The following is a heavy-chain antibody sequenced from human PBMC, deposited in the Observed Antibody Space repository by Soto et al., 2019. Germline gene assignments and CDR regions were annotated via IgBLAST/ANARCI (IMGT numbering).Heavy chain of an antibody. CDR1: GYTFTSYA. V-gene: IGHV1-3*01. CDR2: INAGNGNT. D-gene: IGHD6-19*01. Sequence: GASVKVSCKASGYTFTSYAMHWVRQAPGQRLEWMGWINAGNGNTKYSQKLQGRVTMTRDTSTSTAYMELRSLRSEDTAVYYCAREPVAGIWFDPWGQGTLVTVSS. CDR3: AREPVAGIWFDP. J-gene: IGHJ5*02.